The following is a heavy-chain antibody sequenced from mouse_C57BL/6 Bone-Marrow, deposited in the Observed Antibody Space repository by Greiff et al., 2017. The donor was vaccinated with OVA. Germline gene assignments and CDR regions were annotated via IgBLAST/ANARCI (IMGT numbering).Heavy chain of an antibody. CDR2: IDPETGGT. J-gene: IGHJ2*01. Sequence: QVQLQQSGAELVRPGASVTLSCKASGYTFTDYEMHWVKQTPVHGLEWIGAIDPETGGTAYNQKFKGKAMLTADKSSSTAYMELRSLTSEDSAVYYCTLMITFDYWGQGTTLTVSS. D-gene: IGHD2-4*01. CDR1: GYTFTDYE. CDR3: TLMITFDY. V-gene: IGHV1-15*01.